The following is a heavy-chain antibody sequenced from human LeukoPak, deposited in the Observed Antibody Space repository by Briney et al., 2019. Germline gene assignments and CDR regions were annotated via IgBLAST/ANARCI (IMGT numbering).Heavy chain of an antibody. CDR1: GYTFTGYY. Sequence: ASVKVSCKTSGYTFTGYYMHWVRQAPGQGLGWMGWINPNSGGTNYAQKFQGRVTMTRDTSISTAYMELSRLRSDDTAVYYCARVVGATNTIDYWGQGTLVTVSS. CDR2: INPNSGGT. CDR3: ARVVGATNTIDY. V-gene: IGHV1-2*02. D-gene: IGHD1-26*01. J-gene: IGHJ4*02.